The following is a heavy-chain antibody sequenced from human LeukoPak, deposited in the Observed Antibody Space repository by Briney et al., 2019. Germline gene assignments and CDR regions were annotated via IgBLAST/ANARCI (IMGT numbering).Heavy chain of an antibody. D-gene: IGHD2-15*01. J-gene: IGHJ4*02. CDR3: ARTPEGYCSGGSCYSAQYYFDY. Sequence: ASVKVSCKASGGTFSSYAISWVRQAPGQGLEWMGGIIPIFGTANYAQKFQGRVTITADKSTSTAYMELSSLRSEDTAVYYCARTPEGYCSGGSCYSAQYYFDYWGQGTLVTVSS. V-gene: IGHV1-69*06. CDR2: IIPIFGTA. CDR1: GGTFSSYA.